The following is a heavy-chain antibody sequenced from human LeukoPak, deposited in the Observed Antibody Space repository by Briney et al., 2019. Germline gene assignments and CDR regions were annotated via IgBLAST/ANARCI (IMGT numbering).Heavy chain of an antibody. CDR1: GFTFSSYG. CDR2: IWYGGSNK. V-gene: IGHV3-33*08. D-gene: IGHD2-21*01. Sequence: GSLRLSCAASGFTFSSYGMHWVRQAPGKGLEWVAVIWYGGSNKYYAASVKGRFTISRDNSKNTLYLQMNSLRAEDTAVYYCATRVIFDIWGQGTMVTVSS. J-gene: IGHJ3*02. CDR3: ATRVIFDI.